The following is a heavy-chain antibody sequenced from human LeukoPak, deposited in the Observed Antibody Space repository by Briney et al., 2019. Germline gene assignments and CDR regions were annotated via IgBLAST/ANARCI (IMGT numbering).Heavy chain of an antibody. CDR2: IIPSGGST. CDR1: GYTFTSYY. Sequence: ASVKVSCKASGYTFTSYYMHWERHSPGQGLEWMGIIIPSGGSTSYAQKFQGRVSMTRDTSTSTVYMELSSLRSEDTAVYYCAADSSGYYYDDAFDIWGQGTMVTVSS. CDR3: AADSSGYYYDDAFDI. V-gene: IGHV1-46*01. D-gene: IGHD3-22*01. J-gene: IGHJ3*02.